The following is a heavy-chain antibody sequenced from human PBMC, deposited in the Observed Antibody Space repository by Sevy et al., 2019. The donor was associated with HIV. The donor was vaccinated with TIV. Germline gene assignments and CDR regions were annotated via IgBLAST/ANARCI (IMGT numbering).Heavy chain of an antibody. V-gene: IGHV3-66*01. CDR3: ARDRYYDASGYYYYYYGMDV. Sequence: GGSRRLPCAASGLSVSDNYMNWVRQAPGKGLELVSVINSDGRTYYADSVKGRFTISRDNSKNTLYLHMNNLRPEDTAVYYCARDRYYDASGYYYYYYGMDVWGQGTTVTVSS. CDR2: INSDGRT. J-gene: IGHJ6*02. CDR1: GLSVSDNY. D-gene: IGHD3-22*01.